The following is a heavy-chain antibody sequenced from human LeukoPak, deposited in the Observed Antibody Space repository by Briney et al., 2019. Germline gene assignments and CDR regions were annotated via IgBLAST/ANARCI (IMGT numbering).Heavy chain of an antibody. J-gene: IGHJ4*02. CDR2: INPNSGGT. V-gene: IGHV1-2*02. CDR1: GYTFTNYA. D-gene: IGHD1-7*01. CDR3: ARDYNWNYGILI. Sequence: ASVKVSCKASGYTFTNYAMNWVRQAPGQGLEWMGWINPNSGGTNYAQKFQGRVTMTRDMSISTAYMELSRLRSDDTAVYYCARDYNWNYGILIWGQGTLVTVSS.